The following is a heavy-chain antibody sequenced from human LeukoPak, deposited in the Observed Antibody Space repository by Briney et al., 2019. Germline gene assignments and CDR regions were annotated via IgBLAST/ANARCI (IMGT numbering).Heavy chain of an antibody. CDR2: ISYDGSNK. CDR3: GTGGILTGYPRPFDY. V-gene: IGHV3-30-3*01. J-gene: IGHJ4*02. CDR1: GFTFSSYA. Sequence: GGSLRLTCAASGFTFSSYAMHWVRQAPGKGLEWVAVISYDGSNKYYADSAKGRFTISRDNSKNTLYLQMNSLRAEDTAVYYCGTGGILTGYPRPFDYWGQGTLVTVSS. D-gene: IGHD3-9*01.